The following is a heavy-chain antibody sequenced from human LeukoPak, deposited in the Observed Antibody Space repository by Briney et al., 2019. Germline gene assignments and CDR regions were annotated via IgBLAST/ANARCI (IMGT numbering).Heavy chain of an antibody. Sequence: GESLKISRKGSGYSFTTYWIGWVRQMPGKGLEWMGIIYPGDSDTTYSPAFQGQVTISVDKSVNTAYLQWSSLKPSDTAVYYCARHGLGGSGSYSRYWGQGTLVTVSS. V-gene: IGHV5-51*01. CDR3: ARHGLGGSGSYSRY. CDR2: IYPGDSDT. CDR1: GYSFTTYW. J-gene: IGHJ4*02. D-gene: IGHD1-26*01.